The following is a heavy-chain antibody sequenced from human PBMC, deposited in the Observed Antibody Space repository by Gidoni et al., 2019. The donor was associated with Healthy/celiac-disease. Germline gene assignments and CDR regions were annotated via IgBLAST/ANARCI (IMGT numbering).Heavy chain of an antibody. Sequence: EVQLVESGGGLVQPGGSLRLAVSASGFTFRSSWMSWVRQAPGKGLEWVANIKQDGSEKYYVDSVKGRFTISRDNAKNSLYLQMNSLRAEDTAVYYCARGVGASIAAAGSCGDYWGQGTLVTVS. V-gene: IGHV3-7*05. CDR2: IKQDGSEK. CDR1: GFTFRSSW. CDR3: ARGVGASIAAAGSCGDY. D-gene: IGHD6-13*01. J-gene: IGHJ4*02.